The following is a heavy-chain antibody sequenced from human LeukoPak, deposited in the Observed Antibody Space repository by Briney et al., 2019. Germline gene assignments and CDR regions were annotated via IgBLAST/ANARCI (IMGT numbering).Heavy chain of an antibody. V-gene: IGHV1-8*01. CDR3: ARGFYYYGLDV. Sequence: ASVKVSCKASGYTFTRYDINWVRQAPGQGLEWLGWMNPNNGNTGYAQKFQGRVIMTRSTSIDTAYMELNTLTSDDTAAYYCARGFYYYGLDVWGQGTTVTVSS. J-gene: IGHJ6*02. CDR2: MNPNNGNT. CDR1: GYTFTRYD.